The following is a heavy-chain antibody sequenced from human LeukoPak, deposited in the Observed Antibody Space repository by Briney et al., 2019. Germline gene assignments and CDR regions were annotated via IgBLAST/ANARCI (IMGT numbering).Heavy chain of an antibody. V-gene: IGHV2-5*02. J-gene: IGHJ4*02. D-gene: IGHD6-19*01. CDR1: GFSLSTSGVG. CDR3: AHSGAAVAGQISFDY. CDR2: IYWDDDK. Sequence: SGPTLLKPTQTLTLTCTFSGFSLSTSGVGVGWIRQPPGKALEWLALIYWDDDKRYSPSLKSRLTITKDTSKNQVVLTMTNMDPVDTATYYCAHSGAAVAGQISFDYWGQGTLVTVSS.